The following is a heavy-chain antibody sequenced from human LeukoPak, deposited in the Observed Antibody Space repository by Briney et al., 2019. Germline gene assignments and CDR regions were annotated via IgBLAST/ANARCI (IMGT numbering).Heavy chain of an antibody. CDR2: ISSGGSTI. J-gene: IGHJ4*02. CDR1: GFTFSSYQ. CDR3: ARENDWYGAWDY. V-gene: IGHV3-48*03. Sequence: GGSLRLSCAASGFTFSSYQMNWVRQAPGKGLQWISYISSGGSTIYYADSVKGRFTISRDNAKNSLYLQMNSLRAEDTAIYYCARENDWYGAWDYWGQGTLVTVSS. D-gene: IGHD3-9*01.